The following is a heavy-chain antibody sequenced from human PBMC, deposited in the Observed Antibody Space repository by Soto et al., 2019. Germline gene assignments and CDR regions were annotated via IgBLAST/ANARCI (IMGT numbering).Heavy chain of an antibody. J-gene: IGHJ4*02. V-gene: IGHV3-33*01. CDR3: ARVNGDYGKGYFDY. CDR2: IWYDGSNK. Sequence: QVQLVESGGGVVQPGRSLRLSCAASGFTFSSYGMHWVRQAPGKGLEWVAVIWYDGSNKYYADSVKGRFTISRDNSKNTLYLQMNSLRAEDTAVYYCARVNGDYGKGYFDYWGQGTLVTVSS. D-gene: IGHD4-17*01. CDR1: GFTFSSYG.